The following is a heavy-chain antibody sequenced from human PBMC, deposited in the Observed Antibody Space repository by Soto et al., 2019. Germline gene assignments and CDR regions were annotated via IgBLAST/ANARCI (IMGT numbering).Heavy chain of an antibody. V-gene: IGHV3-74*01. J-gene: IGHJ6*02. D-gene: IGHD1-26*01. CDR2: INSDGSST. CDR3: ARRRERYYYGLEV. Sequence: PGGSLRLSCAASRFTFSSYWMYWVRQAPGKGLVWVSRINSDGSSTRYADSVKGRFSISRDNSKSTLYLQMNTLRAEDKAVYYCARRRERYYYGLEVWGQGTTVTVSS. CDR1: RFTFSSYW.